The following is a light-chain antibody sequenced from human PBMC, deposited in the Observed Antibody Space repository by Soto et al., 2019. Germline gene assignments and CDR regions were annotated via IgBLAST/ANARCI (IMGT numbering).Light chain of an antibody. V-gene: IGKV1D-12*01. CDR2: GAS. Sequence: DVQVTQSPSFVSASVGDRVTITCRASQGIGTWLAWYQQKPGKAPNLLIYGASNLQSGVPPRFSGSGLGTQFTLTIFSLQPEDFATYYCQQTNSFPITFGRGTRVEI. CDR1: QGIGTW. J-gene: IGKJ5*01. CDR3: QQTNSFPIT.